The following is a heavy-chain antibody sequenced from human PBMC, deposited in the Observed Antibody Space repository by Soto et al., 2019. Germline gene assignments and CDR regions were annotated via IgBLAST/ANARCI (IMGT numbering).Heavy chain of an antibody. Sequence: PGGSRRLSGSASGFSFGYYVMSWVRQAPGEGLEGVGFIRSKAYGGTTEYAASVKGRSTISRDDSKSIAYLQVNSLKTEDTAVYYCTRDGXCPTTSCSNYYFYGTDVWGQGTTVTVSS. V-gene: IGHV3-49*04. D-gene: IGHD2-2*03. J-gene: IGHJ6*02. CDR1: GFSFGYYV. CDR3: TRDGXCPTTSCSNYYFYGTDV. CDR2: IRSKAYGGTT.